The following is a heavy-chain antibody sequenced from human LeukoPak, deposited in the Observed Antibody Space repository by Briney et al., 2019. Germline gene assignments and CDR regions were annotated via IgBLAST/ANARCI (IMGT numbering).Heavy chain of an antibody. V-gene: IGHV3-53*01. CDR2: IYSSGDT. CDR1: GFTVSSSY. CDR3: ARGTVADGWGYFDY. Sequence: GGSLRLSCAASGFTVSSSYMSWVRQAPGKGLEWVSIIYSSGDTYHADSVKGRFTISRDNSKNTLYLQMNSLRAEDTAVYYCARGTVADGWGYFDYWGQGTLVTVS. J-gene: IGHJ4*02. D-gene: IGHD3-16*01.